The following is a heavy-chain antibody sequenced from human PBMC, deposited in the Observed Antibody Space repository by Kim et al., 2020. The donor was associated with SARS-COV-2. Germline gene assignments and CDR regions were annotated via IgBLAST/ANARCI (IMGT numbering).Heavy chain of an antibody. CDR3: ARVLGTRYFDY. CDR2: P. Sequence: PTYAQGFTGRFVFALYTSVSTAYLQISSLKAEDTAVYYCARVLGTRYFDYWGQGTLVTVSS. V-gene: IGHV7-4-1*02. J-gene: IGHJ4*02. D-gene: IGHD6-13*01.